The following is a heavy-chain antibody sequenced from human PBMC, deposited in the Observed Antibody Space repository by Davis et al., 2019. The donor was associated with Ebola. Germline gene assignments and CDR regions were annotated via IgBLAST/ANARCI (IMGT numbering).Heavy chain of an antibody. CDR1: GYGFTNYW. CDR3: ARHDSGPDY. Sequence: GESLKISCKNSGYGFTNYWIGWVRQMPGRGLEWMGIIYPYDSDTRYSPSIQGQVTISADKSTTTAYLQWSSLKASDTAIYYCARHDSGPDYWGQGTLVTVSS. J-gene: IGHJ4*02. D-gene: IGHD2-21*02. V-gene: IGHV5-51*01. CDR2: IYPYDSDT.